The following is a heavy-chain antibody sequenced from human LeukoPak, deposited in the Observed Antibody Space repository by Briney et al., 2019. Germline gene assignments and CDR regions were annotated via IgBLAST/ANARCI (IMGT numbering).Heavy chain of an antibody. Sequence: PGGSLRLSCAASGFTFSSYSMNWVRQAPGKGLEWVSSISSSSSYIYYADSVKGRFTISRDNAKNSLYLQMNSLRAEDTAVYYCATTTGTTWGYFDYWGQGNLVTVSS. CDR1: GFTFSSYS. D-gene: IGHD1-1*01. CDR3: ATTTGTTWGYFDY. V-gene: IGHV3-21*01. CDR2: ISSSSSYI. J-gene: IGHJ4*02.